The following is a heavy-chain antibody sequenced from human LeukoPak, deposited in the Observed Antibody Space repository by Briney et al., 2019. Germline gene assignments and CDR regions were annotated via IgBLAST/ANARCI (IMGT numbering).Heavy chain of an antibody. Sequence: VASVKVSCKASGGTFSSYAISWVRQAPGQGLEWMGGIIPIFGTANYAQKFQGRVTITTDESTSTAYMELSSLRSEDTAVYYCARGLFRSSRAGAGYWGQGTLVTVSS. V-gene: IGHV1-69*05. D-gene: IGHD6-6*01. J-gene: IGHJ4*02. CDR2: IIPIFGTA. CDR1: GGTFSSYA. CDR3: ARGLFRSSRAGAGY.